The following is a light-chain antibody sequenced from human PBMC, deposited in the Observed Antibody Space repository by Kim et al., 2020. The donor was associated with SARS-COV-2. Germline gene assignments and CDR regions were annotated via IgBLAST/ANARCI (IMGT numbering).Light chain of an antibody. CDR3: QSYDSTNHWV. V-gene: IGLV6-57*01. CDR2: EDN. J-gene: IGLJ3*02. CDR1: SGGIATSY. Sequence: NFMLTQPHSVSGSPGKTVTISCTRSSGGIATSYVQWYQQRPGSSPTTLIYEDNQRPSGVPDRFSASIDSSSNSASLTISGLRTEDEADYYCQSYDSTNHWVFGGGTKLTVL.